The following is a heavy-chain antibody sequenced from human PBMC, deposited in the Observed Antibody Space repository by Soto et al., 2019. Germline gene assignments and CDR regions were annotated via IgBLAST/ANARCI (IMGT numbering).Heavy chain of an antibody. D-gene: IGHD2-15*01. J-gene: IGHJ4*02. CDR3: ARGGSANVPPPYSFDY. CDR1: GGSIGSYY. V-gene: IGHV4-59*01. Sequence: QVQLQESGPGLVKPSETLSLTCTVSGGSIGSYYWSWIRQSPGKGLEWIGYIYYTGSTNHNPSLKSRVTISVDTSKNQFSLKLTSVTAADTAVYYCARGGSANVPPPYSFDYWGQGTLVTVSS. CDR2: IYYTGST.